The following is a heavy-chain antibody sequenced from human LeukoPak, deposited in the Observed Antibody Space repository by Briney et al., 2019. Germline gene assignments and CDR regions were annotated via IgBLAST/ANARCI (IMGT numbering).Heavy chain of an antibody. CDR1: GFTFSNYA. CDR2: ISYDGSNK. Sequence: GGSLRLSCAASGFTFSNYAIHWVRQAPGKGLEWVAFISYDGSNKHYADSVKGRFTISRDNAKNTLYLQMNSLRAEDTAVYYCALHPAFDHWGQGTLVTVSS. J-gene: IGHJ4*02. D-gene: IGHD2-2*01. V-gene: IGHV3-30-3*01. CDR3: ALHPAFDH.